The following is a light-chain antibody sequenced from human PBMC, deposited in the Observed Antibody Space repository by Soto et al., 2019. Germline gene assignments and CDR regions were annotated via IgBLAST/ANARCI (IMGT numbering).Light chain of an antibody. Sequence: QSALTQPPSASGSPGQSVTISCTGTSSDVGAYKYVSWYQQYPGKAPTLMIYEVSKRPSGVPDRFSGSKSGNTASLTVSGLHAEDEDDYYCTSYVGSNIWVFGGGTKLTVL. CDR1: SSDVGAYKY. CDR3: TSYVGSNIWV. J-gene: IGLJ3*02. CDR2: EVS. V-gene: IGLV2-8*01.